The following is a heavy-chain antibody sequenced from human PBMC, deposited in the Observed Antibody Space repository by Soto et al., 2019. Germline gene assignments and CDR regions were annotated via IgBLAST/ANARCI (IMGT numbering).Heavy chain of an antibody. D-gene: IGHD6-25*01. CDR1: GGTFSSYA. CDR2: IIPIFGTA. J-gene: IGHJ4*02. Sequence: GASVKVSCKASGGTFSSYAISWVRQAPGQGLEWMGGIIPIFGTANYAQKFQGRVTITADESTSTAYMELSSLRSEDTAVYYCARDRRLRGKYYFDDRGQGTLVTVSS. V-gene: IGHV1-69*13. CDR3: ARDRRLRGKYYFDD.